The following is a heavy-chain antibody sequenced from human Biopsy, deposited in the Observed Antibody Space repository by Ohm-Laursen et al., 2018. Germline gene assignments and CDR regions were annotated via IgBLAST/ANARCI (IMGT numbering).Heavy chain of an antibody. CDR3: ARARGSGRLRYHFDY. V-gene: IGHV3-7*01. J-gene: IGHJ4*02. D-gene: IGHD1-26*01. CDR1: GFTFSSHA. CDR2: IKQDGNEK. Sequence: SLRLSCAASGFTFSSHAMSWVRQAPGKGLEWVANIKQDGNEKYYVDSVMGRFTISRDNGKNSLYLQMNSLRAEDTAVYYCARARGSGRLRYHFDYWGQGTLVTVSS.